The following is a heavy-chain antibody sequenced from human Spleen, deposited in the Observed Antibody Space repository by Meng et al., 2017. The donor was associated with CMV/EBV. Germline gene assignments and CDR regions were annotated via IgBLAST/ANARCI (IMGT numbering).Heavy chain of an antibody. J-gene: IGHJ4*02. CDR1: GFSFSTYS. Sequence: GESLKISCVASGFSFSTYSMNWVRQAPGKGLEWVSSISSSGSYKYYSDSVKGRFTISRDNAKNSLYLQMNSLRADDTAVYYCARVPVADYWGQGTLVTVSS. CDR3: ARVPVADY. V-gene: IGHV3-21*01. CDR2: ISSSGSYK.